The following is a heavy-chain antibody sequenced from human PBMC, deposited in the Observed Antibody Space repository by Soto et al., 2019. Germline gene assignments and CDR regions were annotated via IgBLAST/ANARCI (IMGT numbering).Heavy chain of an antibody. J-gene: IGHJ6*02. D-gene: IGHD3-10*01. CDR1: GYTFTSYA. Sequence: ASVKVSCKASGYTFTSYAMHWVRQAPGQRLEWMGWINAGNGNTKYSQKFQGRVTITRDTSASTAYMELSSLRSEDTAVYYCARDNGSGSSDYYYYGMDVWGQGTTVTVSS. V-gene: IGHV1-3*01. CDR2: INAGNGNT. CDR3: ARDNGSGSSDYYYYGMDV.